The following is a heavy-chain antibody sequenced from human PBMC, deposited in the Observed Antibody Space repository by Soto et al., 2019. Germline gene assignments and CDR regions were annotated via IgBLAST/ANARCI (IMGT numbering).Heavy chain of an antibody. V-gene: IGHV3-33*01. CDR3: VRGPGEIGCRWPHIDH. D-gene: IGHD3-16*01. CDR1: GFVFRNYD. CDR2: TWYDGDNK. Sequence: QVQLVESGGGVVQPGRSLRLSCIVSGFVFRNYDMHWVRQAPGKGLEWVAVTWYDGDNKNYAGSVKGRFTISRDNSKNTLYLQMNSLSAEDTAVYYCVRGPGEIGCRWPHIDHWGQGTLVSVSA. J-gene: IGHJ4*02.